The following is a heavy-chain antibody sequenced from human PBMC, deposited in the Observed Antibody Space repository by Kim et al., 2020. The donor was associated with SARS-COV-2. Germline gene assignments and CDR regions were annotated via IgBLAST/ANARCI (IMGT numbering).Heavy chain of an antibody. CDR2: LYFNRNT. V-gene: IGHV4-39*01. Sequence: SETLSLTCSVSGDSIATSDHYWGWVRQPPGQGLQWIGSLYFNRNTFYNPSLKSRVTISLDTSKNQFSLRLSSVTATDTAVYYCARPSHSLSQYFYWGQGT. D-gene: IGHD3-9*01. CDR3: ARPSHSLSQYFY. CDR1: GDSIATSDHY. J-gene: IGHJ4*02.